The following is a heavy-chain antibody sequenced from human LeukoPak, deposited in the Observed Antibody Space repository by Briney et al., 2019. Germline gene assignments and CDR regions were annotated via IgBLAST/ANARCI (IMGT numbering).Heavy chain of an antibody. CDR2: NYPGDSDT. V-gene: IGHV5-51*01. CDR3: ARQAFPPDYYASSGFAPHPFDY. J-gene: IGHJ4*02. CDR1: GDRFTSDW. D-gene: IGHD3-22*01. Sequence: GEHRHISCKGSGDRFTSDWGEWVGQVPGKGLEWMGINYPGDSDTRYSPSFQGQVTISADKSISTAYLQWSSLKASDTAMYYCARQAFPPDYYASSGFAPHPFDYWGQGTLVTVSS.